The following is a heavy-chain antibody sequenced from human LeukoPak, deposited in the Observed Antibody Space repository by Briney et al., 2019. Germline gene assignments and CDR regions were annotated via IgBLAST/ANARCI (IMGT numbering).Heavy chain of an antibody. J-gene: IGHJ4*02. Sequence: SETLSLTCTVSGGSISSYYWSWIRQPPGKGPEWIGYIYYSGSTNYNPSLKSRVTISVDTSKNQFSLKLSSVTAADTAVYYCARLDYYGSGSSLDYWGQGTLVTVSS. CDR2: IYYSGST. V-gene: IGHV4-59*01. CDR3: ARLDYYGSGSSLDY. D-gene: IGHD3-10*01. CDR1: GGSISSYY.